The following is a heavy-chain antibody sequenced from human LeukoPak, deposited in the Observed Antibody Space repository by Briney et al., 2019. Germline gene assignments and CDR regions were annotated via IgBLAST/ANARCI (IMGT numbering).Heavy chain of an antibody. Sequence: HPGGSLRLSCAASGFTFSSYWMHWVRHAPGKGLVWVSRINSDGSSTSYADSVKGRFTISRDNAKNTLYLQMNSLRAEDTAVYYCARRAVAGGGRLAFDYWGQGTLVTVSS. V-gene: IGHV3-74*01. CDR1: GFTFSSYW. CDR2: INSDGSST. J-gene: IGHJ4*02. D-gene: IGHD6-19*01. CDR3: ARRAVAGGGRLAFDY.